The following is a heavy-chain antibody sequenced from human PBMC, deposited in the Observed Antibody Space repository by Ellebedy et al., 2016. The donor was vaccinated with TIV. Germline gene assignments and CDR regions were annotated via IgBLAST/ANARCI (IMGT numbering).Heavy chain of an antibody. D-gene: IGHD3-22*01. CDR2: IYYSGST. CDR1: GGSISSYY. CDR3: ARHGYYDSSREDYFDY. V-gene: IGHV4-59*08. J-gene: IGHJ4*02. Sequence: MPSETLSLTCTVSGGSISSYYWSWIRQPPGKGLEWIGYIYYSGSTNYNPSLKSRVTISVDTSKNQFSLKLSSVTAADTAVYYCARHGYYDSSREDYFDYWGQGTLVTVSS.